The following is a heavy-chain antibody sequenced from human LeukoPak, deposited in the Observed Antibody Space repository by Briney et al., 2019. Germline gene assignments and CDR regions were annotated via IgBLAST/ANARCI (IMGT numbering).Heavy chain of an antibody. D-gene: IGHD2-15*01. CDR1: GYTFTGYY. V-gene: IGHV1-2*02. Sequence: ASVKVSCKASGYTFTGYYMHWVRQAPGQGLEWMGWINPNSGGTNYAQKFQGRVTMTRDTSISTAYMELSRLRSDDTAVYYCARVWSRWSDSCFDYWGQGTLVTVSS. J-gene: IGHJ4*02. CDR3: ARVWSRWSDSCFDY. CDR2: INPNSGGT.